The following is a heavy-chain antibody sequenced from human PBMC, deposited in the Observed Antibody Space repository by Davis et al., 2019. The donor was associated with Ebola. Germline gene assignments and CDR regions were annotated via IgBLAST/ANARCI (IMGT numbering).Heavy chain of an antibody. CDR1: GFTFSTNW. CDR2: ISGSGGNT. CDR3: TTTYTDSSSWLTN. V-gene: IGHV3-23*01. J-gene: IGHJ4*02. Sequence: GESLKISCAASGFTFSTNWMSWVRQAPGKGLEWVSGISGSGGNTYYADSVKGRFTISRDNSKNTLYLQMNSLKTEDTAVYYCTTTYTDSSSWLTNWGQGTLVTVSS. D-gene: IGHD6-13*01.